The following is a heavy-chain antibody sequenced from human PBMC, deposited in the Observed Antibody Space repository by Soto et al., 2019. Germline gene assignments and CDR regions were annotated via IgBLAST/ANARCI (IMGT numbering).Heavy chain of an antibody. Sequence: SETLSLTCTVSGGSISSYYWSWIRQPPGKGLEWIGYIYYSGSTNYNPSLKSRVTISVDTSKNQFSLKLSSVTAADTAVYYCEREVLDSDYFDSSGFPNCSFAYWGQGTPAT. V-gene: IGHV4-59*12. CDR1: GGSISSYY. CDR3: EREVLDSDYFDSSGFPNCSFAY. CDR2: IYYSGST. J-gene: IGHJ4*02. D-gene: IGHD3-22*01.